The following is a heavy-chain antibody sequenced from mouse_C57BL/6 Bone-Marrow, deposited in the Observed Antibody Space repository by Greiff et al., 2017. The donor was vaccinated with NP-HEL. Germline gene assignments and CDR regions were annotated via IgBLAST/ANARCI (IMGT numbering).Heavy chain of an antibody. V-gene: IGHV1-64*01. CDR3: ARRTYYSSYWYFDV. CDR2: IHPNSGST. D-gene: IGHD2-5*01. J-gene: IGHJ1*03. Sequence: QVQLQQSGPVLVKPGASVKMSCKASGYTFTDYYMHWVKQRPGQGLEWIGMIHPNSGSTNYNEKFKSKATLTVDKSSSTAYMQLSSLTSEDSAVYYCARRTYYSSYWYFDVWGTGTTVTVSS. CDR1: GYTFTDYY.